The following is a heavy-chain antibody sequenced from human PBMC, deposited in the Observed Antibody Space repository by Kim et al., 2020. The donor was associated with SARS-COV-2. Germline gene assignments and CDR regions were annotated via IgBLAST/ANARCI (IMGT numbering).Heavy chain of an antibody. CDR3: AKGGEYCSGGSCHSGDGWFDL. V-gene: IGHV3-23*01. J-gene: IGHJ5*02. CDR1: KFPFTRSA. Sequence: GGSLRLSCVASKFPFTRSAMSWVRRAPGKGLEWISSISDNGDSKYYIDSVEGRFTISRDNSKNTLYLQMNNLRAEDTAVYHCAKGGEYCSGGSCHSGDGWFDLWGQGTVVTVSS. CDR2: ISDNGDSK. D-gene: IGHD2-15*01.